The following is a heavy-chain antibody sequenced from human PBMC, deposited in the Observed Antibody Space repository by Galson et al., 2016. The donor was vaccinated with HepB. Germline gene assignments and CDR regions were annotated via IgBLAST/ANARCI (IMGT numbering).Heavy chain of an antibody. CDR2: IFHSGTT. V-gene: IGHV4-31*03. CDR1: GGSISSGGYY. J-gene: IGHJ1*01. Sequence: ILSLTCTVSGGSISSGGYYWSWIRQHPGKGLEWIGYIFHSGTTYYNPSLKSRVIISIDTSKNQFSLTLSSVTAADTAVYYCARAAGCGGDCFQRWGQGALVTVSS. CDR3: ARAAGCGGDCFQR. D-gene: IGHD2-21*02.